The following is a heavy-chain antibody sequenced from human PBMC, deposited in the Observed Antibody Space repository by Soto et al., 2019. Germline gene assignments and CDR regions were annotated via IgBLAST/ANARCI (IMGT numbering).Heavy chain of an antibody. Sequence: QLHLVQSGAVVKKPGASVTVSCSAAGYPVTAYYMHWVRQAPGRGLVWMGGINPATGAAKYTQTFQGRVTMTRGTSTSTVFMELSGLTSEDTAVFYCARGGGVGVAGSAAFDMWGQGTLVTVSS. J-gene: IGHJ3*02. CDR3: ARGGGVGVAGSAAFDM. D-gene: IGHD3-3*01. CDR1: GYPVTAYY. V-gene: IGHV1-2*02. CDR2: INPATGAA.